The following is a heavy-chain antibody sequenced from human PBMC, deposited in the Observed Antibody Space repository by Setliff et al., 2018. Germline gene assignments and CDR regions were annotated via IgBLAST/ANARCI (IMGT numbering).Heavy chain of an antibody. V-gene: IGHV3-33*08. CDR1: GFSITNGYY. D-gene: IGHD4-17*01. Sequence: LSLTCSVSGFSITNGYYWGWIRQSPGKGLEWVAFIWSDGTNKYYADSVKGRFTISRDNSGNTLYLLMNSLRGDDTASYYCARDPNGDYVGAFDPWGQGILVTVSS. CDR3: ARDPNGDYVGAFDP. J-gene: IGHJ5*02. CDR2: IWSDGTNK.